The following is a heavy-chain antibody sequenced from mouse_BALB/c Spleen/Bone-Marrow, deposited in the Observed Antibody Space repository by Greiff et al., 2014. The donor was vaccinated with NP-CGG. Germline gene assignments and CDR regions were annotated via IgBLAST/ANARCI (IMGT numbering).Heavy chain of an antibody. D-gene: IGHD4-1*01. CDR2: IYPGGGYT. V-gene: IGHV1-63*02. CDR3: ARRGTGVDY. Sequence: QVQLQQSVANLVRPGTSVKSSCKASGYSFTNYWLGWVRQRPGHGLGWIGDIYPGGGYTNYNEKFKGKATLTADTSSSTAYMQLSSLTSEDSAVYFCARRGTGVDYWGQGTTLTVSS. J-gene: IGHJ2*01. CDR1: GYSFTNYW.